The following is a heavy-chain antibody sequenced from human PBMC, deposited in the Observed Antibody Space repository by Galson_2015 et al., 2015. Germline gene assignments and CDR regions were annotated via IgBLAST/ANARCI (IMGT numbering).Heavy chain of an antibody. CDR2: IYSGGST. D-gene: IGHD3-16*01. V-gene: IGHV3-53*01. J-gene: IGHJ3*02. CDR3: ARDLNHDYVWGSYDAFDI. Sequence: SLRLSCAASGFTVSSNYMSWVRQAPGKGLEWVSVIYSGGSTYYADSVKGRFTISRDNSKNTLYLQMNSLRAEDAAVYYCARDLNHDYVWGSYDAFDIWGQGAMVTVSS. CDR1: GFTVSSNY.